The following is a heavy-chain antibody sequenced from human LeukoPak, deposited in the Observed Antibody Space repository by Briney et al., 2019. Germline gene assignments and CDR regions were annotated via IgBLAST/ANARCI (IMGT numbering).Heavy chain of an antibody. D-gene: IGHD3-16*01. V-gene: IGHV3-23*01. J-gene: IGHJ4*02. Sequence: GGTLRLSCAASGFTFSSYGMSWVRQAPGKGLEWVSAISGSGDSTYYADSVKGRFTISRDNSKNTLYLQMNSLRAEDTAVYYCVRDQGGAVSYWGQGTLVTVSS. CDR1: GFTFSSYG. CDR3: VRDQGGAVSY. CDR2: ISGSGDST.